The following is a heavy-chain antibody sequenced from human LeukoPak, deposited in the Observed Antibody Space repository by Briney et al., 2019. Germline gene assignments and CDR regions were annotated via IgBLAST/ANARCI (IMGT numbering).Heavy chain of an antibody. Sequence: GGSLRLSCAASGFTFSSYWMGWVRQAPGKGLEWVANIMKDGSKKDYVDSVKGQFTISRDNAKNSLFLQMNSLGVDDTAVYYCATNYFWGQGTMVTVSS. CDR2: IMKDGSKK. CDR1: GFTFSSYW. CDR3: ATNYF. D-gene: IGHD3-10*01. V-gene: IGHV3-7*01. J-gene: IGHJ3*01.